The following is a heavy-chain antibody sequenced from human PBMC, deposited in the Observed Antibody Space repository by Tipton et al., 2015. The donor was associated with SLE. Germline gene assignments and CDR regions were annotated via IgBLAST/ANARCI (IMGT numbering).Heavy chain of an antibody. CDR1: IFSLNDFW. D-gene: IGHD5-12*01. V-gene: IGHV3-7*01. Sequence: SIIHGWVASIFSLNDFWMTWVRQAPGKGLAWVATIKGAGSATFYVDSVKGRCTISRDKSTNAVYLQMNSLRAEDTAVYYCAREGYSGYESWEMFDYWGQGTLVTVSS. J-gene: IGHJ4*02. CDR3: AREGYSGYESWEMFDY. CDR2: IKGAGSAT.